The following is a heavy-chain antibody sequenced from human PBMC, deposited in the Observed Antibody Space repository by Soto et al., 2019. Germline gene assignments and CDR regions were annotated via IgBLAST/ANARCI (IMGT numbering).Heavy chain of an antibody. V-gene: IGHV1-2*02. D-gene: IGHD3-22*01. CDR2: INPNSGDT. CDR3: AREPSLSGYYNDAFDI. Sequence: ASVKVSCKASGYTFTGYYMHWVRQVPGQGLEWMGWINPNSGDTKYVQEFQGRVTMTRDTSISTAYMELSSLRSEDTAVYYCAREPSLSGYYNDAFDIWGQGTMVTVSS. CDR1: GYTFTGYY. J-gene: IGHJ3*02.